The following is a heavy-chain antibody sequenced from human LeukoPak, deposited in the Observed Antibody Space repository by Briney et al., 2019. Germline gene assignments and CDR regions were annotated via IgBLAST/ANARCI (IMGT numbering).Heavy chain of an antibody. D-gene: IGHD1-14*01. CDR3: ARDQVSGLKRFDY. CDR2: VRFDGNRD. Sequence: GGSLRLSCETSGFIFSNYGIHWVRQAPGKGLEWVAFVRFDGNRDFYTDSVKGRFTVSRDNSKNTLYLQMNSLRAEDTAVYYCARDQVSGLKRFDYWGQGTLVTVSS. J-gene: IGHJ4*02. CDR1: GFIFSNYG. V-gene: IGHV3-30*02.